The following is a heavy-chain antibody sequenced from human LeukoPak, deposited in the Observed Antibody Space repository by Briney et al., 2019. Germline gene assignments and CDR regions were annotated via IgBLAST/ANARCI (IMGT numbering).Heavy chain of an antibody. D-gene: IGHD3-3*01. CDR1: GFTFSVYA. J-gene: IGHJ4*02. CDR3: ARDQYDTWSRRGNFDS. Sequence: GGSLRLSCAASGFTFSVYAMSWVRQAPGKGLEWVSAISGSGSSTYYADSVKGRFTISRDNTKNSLYLQMNSLRAEDTAVFYCARDQYDTWSRRGNFDSWGQGTLVIVSS. CDR2: ISGSGSST. V-gene: IGHV3-23*01.